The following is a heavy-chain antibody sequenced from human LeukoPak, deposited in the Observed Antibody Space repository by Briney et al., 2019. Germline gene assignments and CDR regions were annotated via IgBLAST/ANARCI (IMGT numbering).Heavy chain of an antibody. D-gene: IGHD2-2*02. Sequence: SETLSLTCAVYGGSFSGYYWSWIRQPPGKGLEWIGEINHSGSTNYNPSLKSRVTISVDTSKNQFSLKLSSVTAADTAVYYCARGVYCSSTSCYSGYWGQGTLVTVSS. J-gene: IGHJ4*02. CDR1: GGSFSGYY. CDR3: ARGVYCSSTSCYSGY. CDR2: INHSGST. V-gene: IGHV4-34*01.